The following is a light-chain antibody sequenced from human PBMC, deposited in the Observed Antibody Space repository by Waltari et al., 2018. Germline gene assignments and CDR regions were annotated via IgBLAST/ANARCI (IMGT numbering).Light chain of an antibody. V-gene: IGKV3-20*01. Sequence: EIVLTQSPGPLPLSPGDKATLPSRPSTRFRRDYLAWYQQIPGQAPRLLISGTSSRATGIPERFSGSGSGTDFTLTISRLEPEDFAVYYCLQYDTSPKTFGQGTKVEI. CDR1: TRFRRDY. J-gene: IGKJ1*01. CDR3: LQYDTSPKT. CDR2: GTS.